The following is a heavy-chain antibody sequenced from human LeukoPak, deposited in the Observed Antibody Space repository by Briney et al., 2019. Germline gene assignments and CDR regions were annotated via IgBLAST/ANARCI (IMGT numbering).Heavy chain of an antibody. J-gene: IGHJ6*02. CDR2: IIPISGTA. V-gene: IGHV1-69*13. D-gene: IGHD3-3*01. CDR1: GGTFSSYA. Sequence: SVKVSCKASGGTFSSYAISWVRQAPGQGLEWMGGIIPISGTANYAQKFQGRVTITADESTSTAYMELSSLRSEDTAVYYCARAYYDLLYGMDVWGQGTTVTVSS. CDR3: ARAYYDLLYGMDV.